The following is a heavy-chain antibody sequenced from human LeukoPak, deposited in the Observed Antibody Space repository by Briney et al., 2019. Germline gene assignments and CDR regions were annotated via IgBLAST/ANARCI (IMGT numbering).Heavy chain of an antibody. J-gene: IGHJ3*02. D-gene: IGHD1-1*01. Sequence: GGSLRLSCAASGFTFSSYAMSWVRQAPGKGLEWVSAISGSGGSTYYADFVKGRFTISRDNSKNTLYLQMNSLRAEDTAVYYCAKVRRGGRTVPSDAFDIWGQGTMVTVSS. CDR1: GFTFSSYA. V-gene: IGHV3-23*01. CDR3: AKVRRGGRTVPSDAFDI. CDR2: ISGSGGST.